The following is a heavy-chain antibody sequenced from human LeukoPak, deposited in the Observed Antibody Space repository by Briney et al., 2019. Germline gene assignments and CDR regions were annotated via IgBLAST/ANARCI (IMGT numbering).Heavy chain of an antibody. D-gene: IGHD3-22*01. Sequence: GRSLRLSCAASGFTFSSYAMHWVHQAPGKGLEWVAVISYDGSNKYYADSVKGRFTISRDNSKNTLYLQMNSLRAEDTAVYYCASLDRDYYDSSGSYFDYWGQGTLVTVSS. CDR1: GFTFSSYA. CDR3: ASLDRDYYDSSGSYFDY. V-gene: IGHV3-30-3*01. CDR2: ISYDGSNK. J-gene: IGHJ4*02.